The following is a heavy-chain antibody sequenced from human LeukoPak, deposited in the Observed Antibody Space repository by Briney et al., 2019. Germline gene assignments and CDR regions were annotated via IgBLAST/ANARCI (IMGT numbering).Heavy chain of an antibody. J-gene: IGHJ6*02. CDR2: ITPIFGTA. D-gene: IGHD4-11*01. CDR3: ARDDYSNYRYYYYYGMDV. CDR1: GGTFGSYA. Sequence: GASVKVSCKASGGTFGSYAISWVRQAPGQGLEWMGGITPIFGTANYAQKFQGRVTITADESTSTAYMELSSLRSEDTAVYYCARDDYSNYRYYYYYGMDVWGQGTTVTVSS. V-gene: IGHV1-69*13.